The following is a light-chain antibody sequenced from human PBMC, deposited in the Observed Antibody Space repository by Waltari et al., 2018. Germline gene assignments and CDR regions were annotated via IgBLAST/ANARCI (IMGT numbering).Light chain of an antibody. CDR1: QSINRW. J-gene: IGKJ2*01. CDR2: KAS. Sequence: DIQMTQSPSTLSASAGDRVTITCRARQSINRWLAWYKRKPGKAPKLLIYKASNLESGVPSRFSGSGSETEFTLTISSLQPDDFATYYCQQYHSYLYTFGQGTKLEIK. CDR3: QQYHSYLYT. V-gene: IGKV1-5*03.